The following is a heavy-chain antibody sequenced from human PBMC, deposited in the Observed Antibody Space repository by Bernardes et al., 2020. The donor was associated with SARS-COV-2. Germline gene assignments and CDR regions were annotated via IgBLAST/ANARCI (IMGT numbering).Heavy chain of an antibody. V-gene: IGHV4-4*07. CDR2: IYTSGST. CDR3: ARAGCSSTSCYNNMDV. J-gene: IGHJ6*02. Sequence: SETLSLTCTVSGGSISSYYWSWIRQPAGKGLEWIGRIYTSGSTNYNPSLKSRVTMSVDTSKNQFSLKLSSVTAADTAAYYCARAGCSSTSCYNNMDVWGQGTTVTVSS. CDR1: GGSISSYY. D-gene: IGHD2-2*02.